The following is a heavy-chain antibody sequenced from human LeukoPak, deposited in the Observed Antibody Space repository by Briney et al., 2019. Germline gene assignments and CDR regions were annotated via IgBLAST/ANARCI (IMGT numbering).Heavy chain of an antibody. CDR1: GVTFSSYS. Sequence: GGSLRLSCAASGVTFSSYSMNWVRKAPGKGLEWVSSIGSSSSYIYHADSVKGRFTISRDNAKNSLYLQMNSLRAEDTAVYYCAREKGFDYWGQGTLVTVSS. CDR3: AREKGFDY. CDR2: IGSSSSYI. V-gene: IGHV3-21*01. J-gene: IGHJ4*02.